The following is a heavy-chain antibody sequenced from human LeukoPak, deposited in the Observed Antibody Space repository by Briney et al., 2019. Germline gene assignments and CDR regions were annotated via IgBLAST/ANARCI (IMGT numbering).Heavy chain of an antibody. J-gene: IGHJ6*02. CDR2: ISYDGSNK. CDR1: GFTFSSYG. Sequence: GGSLRLSCAASGFTFSSYGMHWVRQAPGKGLEWVAVISYDGSNKYYADSVKGRFTISRDNSKNTLYLQMNSLRAEDTAVYYCAKDGPSPYYYYGTDVWGQGTTVTVSS. CDR3: AKDGPSPYYYYGTDV. V-gene: IGHV3-30*18.